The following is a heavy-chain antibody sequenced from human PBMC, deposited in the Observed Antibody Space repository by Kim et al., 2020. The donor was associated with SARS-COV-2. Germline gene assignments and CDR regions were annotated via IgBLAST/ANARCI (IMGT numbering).Heavy chain of an antibody. Sequence: SETLSLTCAVYGGSFSGYYWSWIRQPPGKGLEWIGEINHSGSTNYNPSLKSRVTISVDTSKNQFSLKLSSVTAADTAVYYCARVYHLRYFVRTQIDPWGQGTLVTVSS. CDR3: ARVYHLRYFVRTQIDP. V-gene: IGHV4-34*01. CDR2: INHSGST. J-gene: IGHJ5*02. CDR1: GGSFSGYY. D-gene: IGHD3-9*01.